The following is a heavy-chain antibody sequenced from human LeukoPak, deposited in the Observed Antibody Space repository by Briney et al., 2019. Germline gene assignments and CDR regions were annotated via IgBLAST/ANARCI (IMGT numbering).Heavy chain of an antibody. Sequence: SVKVSCKASGGTFSSYAIIWVRQDPGQGLEWMGRLLHIFGTANHAQKIQGRVTITTGVSPSTACMELSSLRSEDTAVYYCAREGIAAGGTWDYWGQGTLVSVSS. J-gene: IGHJ4*02. CDR2: LLHIFGTA. D-gene: IGHD6-13*01. CDR1: GGTFSSYA. V-gene: IGHV1-69*05. CDR3: AREGIAAGGTWDY.